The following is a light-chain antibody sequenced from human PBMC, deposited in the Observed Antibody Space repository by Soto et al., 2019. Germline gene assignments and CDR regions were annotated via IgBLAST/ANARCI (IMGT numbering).Light chain of an antibody. CDR3: QEYPSYTRR. J-gene: IGKJ1*01. Sequence: DIQMTQSPSTLSASVGDRVTITCRASQSISSWLAWYQQKPGKAPKLLIYDASSLESGVPSRFSGSGSGTEFTLTISSLKPDGFATYYCQEYPSYTRRFGQGTKVEIK. V-gene: IGKV1-5*01. CDR2: DAS. CDR1: QSISSW.